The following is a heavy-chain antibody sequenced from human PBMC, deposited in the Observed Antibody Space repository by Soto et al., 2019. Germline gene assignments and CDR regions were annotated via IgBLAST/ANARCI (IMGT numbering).Heavy chain of an antibody. D-gene: IGHD6-19*01. CDR1: GFTFSSYA. CDR3: ARRGSVSYYDY. CDR2: ISGSGGST. V-gene: IGHV3-23*01. J-gene: IGHJ4*02. Sequence: EVQLLESGGGLVQPGGSLRLSCAASGFTFSSYAMRWFRQAPGKGLEWVSAISGSGGSTYYADPLKGRVTISRDNSKNTLYLQMNSLRAEDTAVYYCARRGSVSYYDYWGQGTLVTVSS.